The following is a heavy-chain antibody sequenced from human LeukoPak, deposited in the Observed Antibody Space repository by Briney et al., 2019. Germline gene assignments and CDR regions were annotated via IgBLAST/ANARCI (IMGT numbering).Heavy chain of an antibody. Sequence: VTSVKVSCKASGGTFSSYAITWVRQAPGQGLEWMGRIIPILGIANYAQKFQGRVTITADKSTSTAYMELSSLRSEDTAVYYCASLYCSSTSCYPPYYYYYGMDVWGQGTTVTVSS. CDR2: IIPILGIA. CDR3: ASLYCSSTSCYPPYYYYYGMDV. D-gene: IGHD2-2*01. J-gene: IGHJ6*02. CDR1: GGTFSSYA. V-gene: IGHV1-69*04.